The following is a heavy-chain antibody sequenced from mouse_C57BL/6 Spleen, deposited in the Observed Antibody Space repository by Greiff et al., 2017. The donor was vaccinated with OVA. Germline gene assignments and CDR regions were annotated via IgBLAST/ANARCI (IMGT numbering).Heavy chain of an antibody. Sequence: QVQLQQSGAELVRPGASVKLSCKASGYTFTSYCISWVKQRTGQGLAWIGEIYPRSGNTYYNAKFKGKATLTVDKSSSTAYMELRSLTSEASAFYCFVCDMDYWGQGTTVTVSS. J-gene: IGHJ4*01. CDR2: IYPRSGNT. CDR1: GYTFTSYC. CDR3: VCDMDY. V-gene: IGHV1-81*01.